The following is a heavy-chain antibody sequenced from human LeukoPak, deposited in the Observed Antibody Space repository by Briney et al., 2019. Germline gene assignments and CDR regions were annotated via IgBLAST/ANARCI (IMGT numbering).Heavy chain of an antibody. J-gene: IGHJ5*01. CDR3: ARGDIPTGYNWFDS. CDR2: IHPGASDT. CDR1: GYSFTSFW. V-gene: IGHV5-51*01. Sequence: GESLKISCKGSGYSFTSFWIGWVRQMPGKGLEWMGIIHPGASDTRYSPSFQGQVTISADKSFSTAYLQWSGLKASDTAIYYCARGDIPTGYNWFDSWGQGTLVTVSS. D-gene: IGHD5-12*01.